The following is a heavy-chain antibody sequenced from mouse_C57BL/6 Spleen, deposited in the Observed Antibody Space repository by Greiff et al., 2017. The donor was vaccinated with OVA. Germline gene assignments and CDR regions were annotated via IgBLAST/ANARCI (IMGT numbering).Heavy chain of an antibody. CDR3: ARVDSSGYYFDY. J-gene: IGHJ2*01. CDR1: GYAFSSYW. V-gene: IGHV1-80*01. Sequence: QVQLQQSGAELVKPGASVKISCKASGYAFSSYWMNWVKQRPGKGLEWIGQIYPGDGDTNYNGKFKGKATLTADKSSSTAYMQLSSLTSEDSAVYFCARVDSSGYYFDYWGQGTTLTVSS. CDR2: IYPGDGDT. D-gene: IGHD3-2*02.